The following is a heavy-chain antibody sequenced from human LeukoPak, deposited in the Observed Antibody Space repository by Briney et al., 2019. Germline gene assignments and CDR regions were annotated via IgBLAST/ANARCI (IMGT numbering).Heavy chain of an antibody. CDR3: ARGFQWHPKPNAFDI. CDR1: GVSISSYY. V-gene: IGHV4-59*01. CDR2: IYCTGDT. Sequence: SETLSLTCSLSGVSISSYYWSWIRLPPGKALEWIGNIYCTGDTNYNPSLRSRVTMSVDAPRGQFSLNLGSVTAADTAVYYCARGFQWHPKPNAFDIWGHGTMVTVSS. D-gene: IGHD2-8*01. J-gene: IGHJ3*02.